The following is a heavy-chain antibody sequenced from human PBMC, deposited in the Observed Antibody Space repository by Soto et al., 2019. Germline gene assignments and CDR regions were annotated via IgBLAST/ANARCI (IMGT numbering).Heavy chain of an antibody. CDR1: GFTFSSYG. CDR2: ISYDGSNK. J-gene: IGHJ4*02. D-gene: IGHD3-10*01. Sequence: WGSRRLSCAASGFTFSSYGMHWVRQGPGKGLEWVAVISYDGSNKYYADSVKGRFTISRDNSKNTLYLQMNSLRAEDTAVYYCANGLLLWFGEQAERRGAECWGKGNLVIVSA. V-gene: IGHV3-30*18. CDR3: ANGLLLWFGEQAERRGAEC.